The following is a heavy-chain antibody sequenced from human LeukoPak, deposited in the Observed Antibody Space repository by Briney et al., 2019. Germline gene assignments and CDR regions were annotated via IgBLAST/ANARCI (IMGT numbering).Heavy chain of an antibody. CDR2: IDTAGDT. CDR3: ARVGSSGWYYFDY. D-gene: IGHD6-19*01. J-gene: IGHJ4*02. Sequence: GGSLRLYCAASGFTFSSYDMHWVRQATGKGLEWVSGIDTAGDTSYPGSVKGRFTTFRENAKNSLYLQMNSLRAGDTAVYYCARVGSSGWYYFDYWGQGTLVTVSS. CDR1: GFTFSSYD. V-gene: IGHV3-13*04.